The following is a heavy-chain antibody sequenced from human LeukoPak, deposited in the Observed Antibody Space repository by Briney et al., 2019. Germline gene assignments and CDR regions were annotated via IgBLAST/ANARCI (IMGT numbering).Heavy chain of an antibody. J-gene: IGHJ3*02. D-gene: IGHD2/OR15-2a*01. CDR3: ARGPHYYFPDAFDI. V-gene: IGHV1-2*02. Sequence: ASVKVSCKASGYALTGYYLHWVRQAPGKGLEWMGWINPNSGGTNYAQTFKGRFTMTRDTSISTAYMELSRLRSDDTAVYYCARGPHYYFPDAFDIWGQGTMVTVSS. CDR1: GYALTGYY. CDR2: INPNSGGT.